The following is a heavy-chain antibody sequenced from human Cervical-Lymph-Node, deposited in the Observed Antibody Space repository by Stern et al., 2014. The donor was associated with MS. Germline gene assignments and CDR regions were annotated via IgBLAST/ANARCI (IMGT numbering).Heavy chain of an antibody. J-gene: IGHJ3*02. CDR2: MNPISGNT. Sequence: VQLVESGAEVKKPGASVKVSCKVSGHSFTSHDINWVRQAPGQGLEWMGWMNPISGNTAYAQKFQGRVTMTRDTSTNTAYMELSSLRSEDTAVYYCARAGSGWADDAFDIWGQGTTVIVSS. CDR1: GHSFTSHD. V-gene: IGHV1-8*01. D-gene: IGHD6-19*01. CDR3: ARAGSGWADDAFDI.